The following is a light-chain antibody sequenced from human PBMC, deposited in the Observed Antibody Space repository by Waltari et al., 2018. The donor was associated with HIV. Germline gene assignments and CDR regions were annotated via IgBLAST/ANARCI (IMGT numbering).Light chain of an antibody. CDR2: GAS. J-gene: IGKJ5*01. V-gene: IGKV3-15*01. CDR1: QSVSSN. CDR3: QQYNNWPPAT. Sequence: EIVMTQSPATLSVSPGERATLSCRASQSVSSNLAWYQQKPGQAPRLLIYGASTRATGIPARFSGSGSGTEYTLTISGLQSEDSAVYYCQQYNNWPPATFGQGTRLEIK.